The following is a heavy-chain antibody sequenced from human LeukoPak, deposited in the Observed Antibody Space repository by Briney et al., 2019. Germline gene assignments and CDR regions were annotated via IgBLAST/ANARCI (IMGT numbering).Heavy chain of an antibody. D-gene: IGHD3-22*01. J-gene: IGHJ6*02. Sequence: PGGSLRLSCAASGFTFRSYAMNWVRQAPGKGLEWVSAISGSGDSTYYADSVKGRFTISRDNSQNTLYLQMNSLRAEDTAVYYCARAPGFITVIESKMDVWGQGTTVTVSS. V-gene: IGHV3-23*01. CDR1: GFTFRSYA. CDR2: ISGSGDST. CDR3: ARAPGFITVIESKMDV.